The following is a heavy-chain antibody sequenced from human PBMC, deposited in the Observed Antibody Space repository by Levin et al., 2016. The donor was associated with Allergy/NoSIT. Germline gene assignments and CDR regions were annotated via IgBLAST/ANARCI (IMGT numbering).Heavy chain of an antibody. CDR3: ARATGGSGVMRY. V-gene: IGHV4-34*01. Sequence: WIRQPPGKGLEWIGEINHSGSTNYNPSLKSRVTISVDTSKNQFSLKLSSVTAADTAVYYCARATGGSGVMRYWGQGTLVTVSS. D-gene: IGHD1-26*01. J-gene: IGHJ4*02. CDR2: INHSGST.